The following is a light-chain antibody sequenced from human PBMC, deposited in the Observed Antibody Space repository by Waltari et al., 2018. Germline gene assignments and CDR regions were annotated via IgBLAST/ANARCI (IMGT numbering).Light chain of an antibody. CDR1: NSNIGRNS. Sequence: QSVLTQPPSASGTPGQTVTISCSGTNSNIGRNSVFWYHQLPGTAPKLLIYRSNPRPAGVPDRFSGSKSGTSAALAIRGLRSEDEADYYCAAWDASLSVSYVFGSGTKVTV. V-gene: IGLV1-47*01. CDR3: AAWDASLSVSYV. CDR2: RSN. J-gene: IGLJ1*01.